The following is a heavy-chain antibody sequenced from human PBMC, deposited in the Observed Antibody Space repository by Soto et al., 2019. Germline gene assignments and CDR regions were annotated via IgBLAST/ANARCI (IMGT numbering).Heavy chain of an antibody. CDR1: GDSISSSGYY. D-gene: IGHD6-6*01. CDR2: IYYSGNT. J-gene: IGHJ4*02. Sequence: SDTLALTCIVSGDSISSSGYYWSWIRQHPGKGLEWIGHIYYSGNTYSNPSLKSRATISVDTSKNQFSLNLNSVTAADTAVYYCARDSGFYSSSSFDYWGQGTLVTVSS. CDR3: ARDSGFYSSSSFDY. V-gene: IGHV4-31*03.